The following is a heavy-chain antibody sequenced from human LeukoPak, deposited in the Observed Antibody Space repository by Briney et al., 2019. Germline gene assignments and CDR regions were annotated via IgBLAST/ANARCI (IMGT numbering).Heavy chain of an antibody. CDR2: INPNSGGT. V-gene: IGHV1-2*02. D-gene: IGHD3-10*01. CDR3: ARRGYYGSGTPVSFDY. CDR1: GYTFTGYY. Sequence: VASVKVSCKASGYTFTGYYMHWVRQAPGQGLEWMGWINPNSGGTNYAQKFQGRVTMTRDTSISTAYMELSRLRSDDTAVYYCARRGYYGSGTPVSFDYWGQGTLVTVSS. J-gene: IGHJ4*02.